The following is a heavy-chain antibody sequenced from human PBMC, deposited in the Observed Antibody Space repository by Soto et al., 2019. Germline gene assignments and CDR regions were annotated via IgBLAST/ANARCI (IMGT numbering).Heavy chain of an antibody. J-gene: IGHJ6*02. CDR2: ISSSSSYI. D-gene: IGHD6-19*01. CDR1: GFTFSSYS. CDR3: ARDGRDQAGYGMDV. V-gene: IGHV3-21*01. Sequence: EVQLVESGGGLVKPGGSLRLSCAASGFTFSSYSMNWVRQAPGKGLEWVSSISSSSSYIYYADSVKGRFTISRDNAKNSLYLQMNSLRAEDTAVYYCARDGRDQAGYGMDVWGQGTTVTVSS.